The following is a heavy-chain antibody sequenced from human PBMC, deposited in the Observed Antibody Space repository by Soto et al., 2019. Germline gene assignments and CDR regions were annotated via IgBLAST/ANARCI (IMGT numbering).Heavy chain of an antibody. CDR1: GYTFTSYG. CDR2: ISAHNGNT. V-gene: IGHV1-18*01. J-gene: IGHJ4*02. D-gene: IGHD1-1*01. CDR3: ARGRYGDY. Sequence: QVHLVQSGAEVKKPGASVKVSCKASGYTFTSYGITWVRQAPGQGLEWMGWISAHNGNTDYAQKLQGRVIVTRDTSTSKAYMELRGLISDDPAVYYCARGRYGDYWGQGALVTVSS.